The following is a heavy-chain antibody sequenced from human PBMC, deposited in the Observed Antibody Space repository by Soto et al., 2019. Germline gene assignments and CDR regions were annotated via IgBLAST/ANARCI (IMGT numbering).Heavy chain of an antibody. D-gene: IGHD3-9*01. J-gene: IGHJ5*02. CDR1: GYTFTSYY. V-gene: IGHV1-46*01. CDR2: INPSGGST. CDR3: ARDGLRYFDWLLGESGYNWFDP. Sequence: QVQLVQSGAEVKKPGASVKVSCKASGYTFTSYYMHWVRQAPGQGLEWMGIINPSGGSTSYAQKCQGRLTMCWGTSRSTVYMELISLRSEDTAVYYCARDGLRYFDWLLGESGYNWFDPWGQGTLVTVSS.